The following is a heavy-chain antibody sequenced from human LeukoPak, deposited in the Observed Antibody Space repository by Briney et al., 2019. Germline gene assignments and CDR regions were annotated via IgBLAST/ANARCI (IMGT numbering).Heavy chain of an antibody. CDR1: GYSISSGYY. D-gene: IGHD6-19*01. V-gene: IGHV4-38-2*02. Sequence: SETLSLTCTVSGYSISSGYYWGWIRQPPGKGLEWIGSIYHSGSTNYNPSLKSRVTISVDKSKNQFSLKLSSVTAADTAVYYCARVGRIAVAGPFDYWGQGTLVTVSS. CDR2: IYHSGST. CDR3: ARVGRIAVAGPFDY. J-gene: IGHJ4*02.